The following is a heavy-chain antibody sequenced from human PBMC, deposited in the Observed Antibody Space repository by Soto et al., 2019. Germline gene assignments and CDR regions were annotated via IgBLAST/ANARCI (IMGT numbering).Heavy chain of an antibody. J-gene: IGHJ5*02. V-gene: IGHV4-4*02. CDR1: GGSVSSSNW. D-gene: IGHD3-22*01. CDR2: IYHSGST. CDR3: ASVGSDYDNSGYYLP. Sequence: SETLSLTCIVSGGSVSSSNWWSWVRRPPGKGLEWIGEIYHSGSTTYNPSLKSRATISVDKSENQFSLRLKSVTAADTAVYYCASVGSDYDNSGYYLPWGPGTLVTVSS.